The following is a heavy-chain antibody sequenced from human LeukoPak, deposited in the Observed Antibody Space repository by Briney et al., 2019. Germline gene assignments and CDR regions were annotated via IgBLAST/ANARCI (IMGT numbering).Heavy chain of an antibody. J-gene: IGHJ4*02. CDR3: AREGLVGATTRFDY. D-gene: IGHD1-26*01. Sequence: GGSVRLSCAASGFTVSSNYMSWVRQAPGKGLEWVSVIYSGGSSYYADSVKGRFTISRDNSKNTVYLQMNSLRVEDTAVYYCAREGLVGATTRFDYWGQGTLVTVSS. V-gene: IGHV3-66*01. CDR2: IYSGGSS. CDR1: GFTVSSNY.